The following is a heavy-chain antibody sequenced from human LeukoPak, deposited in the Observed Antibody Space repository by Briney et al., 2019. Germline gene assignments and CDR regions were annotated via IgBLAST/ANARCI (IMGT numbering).Heavy chain of an antibody. CDR2: IWFDGSNK. V-gene: IGHV3-33*01. CDR3: ASDPELSSSHFDY. J-gene: IGHJ4*02. D-gene: IGHD6-6*01. Sequence: GGSLRLSCAASGFTFNNHAMHCVRQAPGKGLEWVAVIWFDGSNKYYADSVQGRFTISRDNSKNTLYLQMNSLRAEDTAVYYCASDPELSSSHFDYWGQGTLVTVSS. CDR1: GFTFNNHA.